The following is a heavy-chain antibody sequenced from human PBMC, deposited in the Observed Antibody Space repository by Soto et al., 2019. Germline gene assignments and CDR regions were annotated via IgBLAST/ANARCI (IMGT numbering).Heavy chain of an antibody. V-gene: IGHV3-30-3*01. CDR2: ISYDGSNK. D-gene: IGHD3-10*01. J-gene: IGHJ5*02. Sequence: QVQLVESGGGVVQPGRSLRLSCAASGFTFSSYAMHWVRQAPGKGLEWVAVISYDGSNKYYADSVKGRFTISRDNSKNTLYLQMNSLRAEDTAVYYCVTMVRGVIYLGFDPWGQGTLVTVSS. CDR1: GFTFSSYA. CDR3: VTMVRGVIYLGFDP.